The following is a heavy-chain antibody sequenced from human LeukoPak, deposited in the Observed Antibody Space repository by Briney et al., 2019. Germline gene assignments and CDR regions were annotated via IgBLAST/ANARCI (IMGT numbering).Heavy chain of an antibody. CDR2: ISGSGGST. CDR1: GFTFSSYA. D-gene: IGHD2-21*01. V-gene: IGHV3-23*01. CDR3: AKGLSAAGDYYFDY. Sequence: GGSLRLSCAASGFTFSSYAMSWVRQAPGKGLEWVSAISGSGGSTYYADSVKGRFTISRDNSKNTVYLQMKSLRVEATAVYYCAKGLSAAGDYYFDYWGQGALVTVSS. J-gene: IGHJ4*02.